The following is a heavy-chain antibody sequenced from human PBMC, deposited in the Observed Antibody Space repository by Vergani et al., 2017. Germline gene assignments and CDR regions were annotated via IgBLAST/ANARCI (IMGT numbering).Heavy chain of an antibody. D-gene: IGHD1-26*01. CDR1: GYTFTSYA. J-gene: IGHJ3*02. CDR3: ARDSIFSPSGSYYPRDAFDI. Sequence: QVQLVQSGSALKKPGASVKVSCKASGYTFTSYAINWVRQAPGQGLEWMGGINTNTGNPTYAQGFTGRFVFSLDTSVSTAELQISLLKAEDTAVYYCARDSIFSPSGSYYPRDAFDIWGQGTMVTVSS. V-gene: IGHV7-4-1*02. CDR2: INTNTGNP.